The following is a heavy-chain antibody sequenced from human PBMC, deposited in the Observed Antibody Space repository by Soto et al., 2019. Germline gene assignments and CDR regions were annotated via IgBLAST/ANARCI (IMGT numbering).Heavy chain of an antibody. D-gene: IGHD3-10*01. Sequence: GGSLRLSCAASGFTFSSYWMIWVRQAPGKGPEWMANIKQDGSEKYYVDSVKGRFTISRDNAKSSLYLQMNSLRVEDTAVYYCARGRGYYDSRGQGTLVTLSS. V-gene: IGHV3-7*01. CDR1: GFTFSSYW. CDR3: ARGRGYYDS. CDR2: IKQDGSEK. J-gene: IGHJ4*02.